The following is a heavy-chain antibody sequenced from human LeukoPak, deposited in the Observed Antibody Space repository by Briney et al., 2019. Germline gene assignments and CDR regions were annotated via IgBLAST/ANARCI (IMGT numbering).Heavy chain of an antibody. CDR3: ARISAAGGGSWYFDL. J-gene: IGHJ2*01. Sequence: SETLSLNATVSAVTISSFHWSWLRRPPGHGRVWCGYVSNSGSTNYTHSFQSRVTISRDTSKSQFSLKLSSVTAEDTAVYHCARISAAGGGSWYFDLWGRGTLVTVSS. CDR1: AVTISSFH. CDR2: VSNSGST. D-gene: IGHD3-16*01. V-gene: IGHV4-59*01.